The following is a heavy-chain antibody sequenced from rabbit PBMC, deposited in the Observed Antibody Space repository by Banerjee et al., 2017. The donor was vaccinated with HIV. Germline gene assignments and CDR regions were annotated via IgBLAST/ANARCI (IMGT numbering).Heavy chain of an antibody. CDR3: ARDRGSGWGDAIDP. J-gene: IGHJ2*01. CDR1: GFDFSTYS. V-gene: IGHV1S7*01. D-gene: IGHD4-1*01. Sequence: QLVESGGGLVQPGGSLKLSCKASGFDFSTYSMSWVRQAPGKGLEWIGYIDPIFGTTSYASWVNGRFTISSDNAQNTVDLQMNSLTAADTATYFCARDRGSGWGDAIDPWGPGTLVT. CDR2: IDPIFGTT.